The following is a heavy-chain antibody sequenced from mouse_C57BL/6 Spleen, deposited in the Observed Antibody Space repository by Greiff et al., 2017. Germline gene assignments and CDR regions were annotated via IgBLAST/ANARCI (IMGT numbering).Heavy chain of an antibody. CDR1: GYAFSSSW. V-gene: IGHV1-82*01. Sequence: VQLQQSGPELVKPGASVKISCKASGYAFSSSWMNWVKQRPGKGLEWIGRIYPGDGDTNYNGKFKGKATLTADKSSSTAYMQLSSLTSEDSAVYCCERCGSNFPFDRWGEGTTLTVSS. CDR2: IYPGDGDT. CDR3: ERCGSNFPFDR. D-gene: IGHD1-1*01. J-gene: IGHJ2*01.